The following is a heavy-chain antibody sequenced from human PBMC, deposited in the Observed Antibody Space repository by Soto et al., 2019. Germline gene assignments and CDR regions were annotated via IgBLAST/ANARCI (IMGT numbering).Heavy chain of an antibody. CDR2: IWYDGSNK. V-gene: IGHV3-33*01. J-gene: IGHJ6*02. CDR1: GFTFSSYG. CDR3: ARDSYDILTGYYPPPPRPMDV. Sequence: GGSLRLSCAASGFTFSSYGMHWVRQAPGKGLEWVAVIWYDGSNKYYADSVKGRFTISRDNSKNTRYLQMNSLRAEDTAVYYCARDSYDILTGYYPPPPRPMDVWGQGTTVTVSS. D-gene: IGHD3-9*01.